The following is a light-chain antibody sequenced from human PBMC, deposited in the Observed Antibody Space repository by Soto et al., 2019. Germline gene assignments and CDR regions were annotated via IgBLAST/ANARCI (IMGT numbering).Light chain of an antibody. CDR2: GAS. J-gene: IGKJ4*01. CDR3: QQYNDWPLT. CDR1: QSVSDN. V-gene: IGKV3D-15*01. Sequence: EIVMTQSPATLSVSPGERATLSCRASQSVSDNLAWYQQKPGQAPRLLIYGASTGATGIPARFSGSGSGTEFSLTISSLQSEDFAVYYCQQYNDWPLTFGGGTKVGIK.